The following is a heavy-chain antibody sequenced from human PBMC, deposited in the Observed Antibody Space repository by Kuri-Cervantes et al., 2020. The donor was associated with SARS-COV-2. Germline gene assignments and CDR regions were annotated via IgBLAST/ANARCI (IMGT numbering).Heavy chain of an antibody. CDR2: IKQDGGEK. CDR3: VRERGSDGGDLAV. Sequence: GGSLRLSCAASGFTFSSYWMSWVRQAPGKGLEWVANIKQDGGEKYYVDSVKDRFTISRDNAKNSLYLQMNSLRAEDTAVYYCVRERGSDGGDLAVWGQGTTVTVSS. D-gene: IGHD1-26*01. CDR1: GFTFSSYW. J-gene: IGHJ6*02. V-gene: IGHV3-7*01.